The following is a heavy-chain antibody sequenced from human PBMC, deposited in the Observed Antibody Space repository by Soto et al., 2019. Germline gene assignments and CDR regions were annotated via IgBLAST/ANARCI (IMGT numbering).Heavy chain of an antibody. CDR3: ARVPTP. Sequence: SETLSLTCAVSGGSISSSNWWSWVRQPPGKGLEWIGYIYHSGSTYYNPSLKSRVTISVDRSKNQFSLKLSSVTAAATAVYYCARVPTPWGQGTLVTVSS. CDR2: IYHSGST. CDR1: GGSISSSNW. V-gene: IGHV4-4*02. J-gene: IGHJ5*02.